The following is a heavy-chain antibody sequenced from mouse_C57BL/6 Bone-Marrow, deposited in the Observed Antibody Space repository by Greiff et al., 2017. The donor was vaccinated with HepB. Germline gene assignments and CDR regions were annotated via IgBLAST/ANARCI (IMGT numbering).Heavy chain of an antibody. CDR1: GYTFTSYW. CDR3: TRIVITTVVAQYYYAMDY. V-gene: IGHV1-5*01. D-gene: IGHD1-1*01. CDR2: IYPGNSDT. Sequence: VQLQQSGTVLARPGASVKMSCKTSGYTFTSYWMHWVKQRPGQGLEWIGAIYPGNSDTSYNQKFKGKAKLTAVTSASTAYMELSSLTNEDSAVYYCTRIVITTVVAQYYYAMDYWGQGTSVTVSS. J-gene: IGHJ4*01.